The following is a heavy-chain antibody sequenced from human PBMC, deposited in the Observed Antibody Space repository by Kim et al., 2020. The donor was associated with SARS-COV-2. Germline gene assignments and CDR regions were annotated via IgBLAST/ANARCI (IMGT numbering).Heavy chain of an antibody. J-gene: IGHJ4*02. D-gene: IGHD6-19*01. CDR2: IWYDGSNK. V-gene: IGHV3-33*01. CDR3: AREKSPPPSSGWLLFY. Sequence: GGSLRLSCAASGFTFSSYGMHWVRQAPGKGLEWVAVIWYDGSNKYYADSVKGRFTISRDNSKNTLYLQMNSLRAEDTAVYYCAREKSPPPSSGWLLFYWGQGTLVTVSS. CDR1: GFTFSSYG.